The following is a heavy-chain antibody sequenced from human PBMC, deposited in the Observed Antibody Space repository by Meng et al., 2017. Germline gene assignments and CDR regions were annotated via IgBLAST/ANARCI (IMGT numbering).Heavy chain of an antibody. CDR2: INAGNGNT. Sequence: ASVKVSCKASGYTFTSYAMHWVRQAPGQRLEWMGWINAGNGNTKYSQKFQGRVTITRDTSASTAYMELNSLRAEDTAVYYCARDSSGWYPGDYWGQGTLVTVSS. V-gene: IGHV1-3*01. CDR3: ARDSSGWYPGDY. D-gene: IGHD6-19*01. J-gene: IGHJ4*02. CDR1: GYTFTSYA.